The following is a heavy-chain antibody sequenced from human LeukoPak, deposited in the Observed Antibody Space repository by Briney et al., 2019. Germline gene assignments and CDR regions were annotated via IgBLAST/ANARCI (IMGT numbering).Heavy chain of an antibody. D-gene: IGHD5-24*01. CDR2: ISSSSSYI. CDR1: GFTFSSYS. J-gene: IGHJ6*02. CDR3: SAGDGYNEHYYYGMDV. V-gene: IGHV3-21*01. Sequence: NPGGSLRLSCAASGFTFSSYSMNWVRQAPGKGLEWVSSISSSSSYIYYADSVKGRFTISRDNAKNSLYLQMNSLRAEDTAVYYCSAGDGYNEHYYYGMDVWGQGTTVTVSS.